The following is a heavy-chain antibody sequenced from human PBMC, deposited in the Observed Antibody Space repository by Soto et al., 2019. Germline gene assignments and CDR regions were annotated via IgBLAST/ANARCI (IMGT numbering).Heavy chain of an antibody. CDR1: GDSVSTNSAA. Sequence: PSQTLSLTCAISGDSVSTNSAAWNRIRQSPSRGLEWLGRTYYRSKWYNDYAVSVKSRININADTSKNQISLQLNSVTPEDTAVYYCARAGPDYYYYGLDVWGQGTTVTVSS. D-gene: IGHD3-10*01. J-gene: IGHJ6*02. V-gene: IGHV6-1*01. CDR3: ARAGPDYYYYGLDV. CDR2: TYYRSKWYN.